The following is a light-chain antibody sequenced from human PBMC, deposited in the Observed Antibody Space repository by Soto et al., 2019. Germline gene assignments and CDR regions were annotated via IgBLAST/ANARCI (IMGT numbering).Light chain of an antibody. J-gene: IGLJ1*01. V-gene: IGLV2-14*03. Sequence: QSVLTQDASVSGSPGQSITISCTGTSNDIGGFNYVSWYQQHPGKAPKLMIYDVFTRPSGVSNRFSGSKSGNTASLTISALQAEDEADYYCTSWTSTSTYVFGSGTRSPS. CDR1: SNDIGGFNY. CDR3: TSWTSTSTYV. CDR2: DVF.